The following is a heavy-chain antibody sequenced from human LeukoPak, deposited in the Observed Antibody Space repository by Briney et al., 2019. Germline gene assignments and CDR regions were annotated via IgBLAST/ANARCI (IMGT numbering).Heavy chain of an antibody. CDR2: IYHSGSTNSGST. J-gene: IGHJ4*02. Sequence: SETLSLTCTVSGASISNYYWTWIRQPPGKGLEWIGSIYHSGSTNSGSTNYNPSLKSRVTISVDTSKNQFSLKLSSVTAADTAVYYCARQRAVAGTIDYWGQGTLVTVSS. D-gene: IGHD6-19*01. V-gene: IGHV4-59*08. CDR3: ARQRAVAGTIDY. CDR1: GASISNYY.